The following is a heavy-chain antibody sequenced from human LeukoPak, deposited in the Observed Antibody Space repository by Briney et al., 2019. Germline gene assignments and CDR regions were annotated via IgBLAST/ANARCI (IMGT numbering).Heavy chain of an antibody. CDR3: ASTTPPPITIFGVVTVPLYDY. CDR1: GYTFTSYG. Sequence: GASVKVSCKASGYTFTSYGISWVRQAPGQGLEWMGWINPNSGGTNYAQKFQGRVTMTRDTSISTAYMELSRLRSDDTAVYYCASTTPPPITIFGVVTVPLYDYWGQGTLVTVSS. J-gene: IGHJ4*02. CDR2: INPNSGGT. V-gene: IGHV1-2*02. D-gene: IGHD3-3*01.